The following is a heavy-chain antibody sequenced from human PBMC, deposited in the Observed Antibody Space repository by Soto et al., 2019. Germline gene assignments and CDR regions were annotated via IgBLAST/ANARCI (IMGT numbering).Heavy chain of an antibody. CDR3: AKDSLGGSWYNWFDP. V-gene: IGHV3-23*01. Sequence: EVQLLESGGGLVQPGGSLRLSCAASGFTFSSYAMSWVRQAPGKGLEWVSAISGSGGSTYYADSVKGRFTISRDNSKNALYLQMNSLRAEDTAVYYCAKDSLGGSWYNWFDPWGQGTLVTVSS. CDR2: ISGSGGST. D-gene: IGHD6-13*01. J-gene: IGHJ5*02. CDR1: GFTFSSYA.